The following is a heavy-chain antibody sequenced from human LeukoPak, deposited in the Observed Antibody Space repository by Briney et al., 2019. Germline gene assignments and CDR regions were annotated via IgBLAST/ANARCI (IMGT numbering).Heavy chain of an antibody. J-gene: IGHJ4*02. CDR1: GYTFTSYG. CDR3: ARGFSSWLHY. Sequence: GASVKVSCKASGYTFTSYGISWVRQAPGQGLEWMGWVNPNSGNTAYAQKFQGRVTMTRDTSISTAYMELSSLKSDDTAVYYCARGFSSWLHYWGQGTLVAVS. CDR2: VNPNSGNT. D-gene: IGHD6-13*01. V-gene: IGHV1-8*02.